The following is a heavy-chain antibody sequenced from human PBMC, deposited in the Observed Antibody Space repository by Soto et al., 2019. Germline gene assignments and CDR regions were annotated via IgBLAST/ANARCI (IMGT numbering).Heavy chain of an antibody. D-gene: IGHD3-10*01. V-gene: IGHV3-33*01. CDR3: ARDAELIITMVRGVPDY. J-gene: IGHJ4*02. CDR1: GFTFSSYG. Sequence: PGGSLRLSCAASGFTFSSYGMHWVRQAPGKGLEWVAVIWYDGSNKYYADSVKGRFTISRDNSKNTLYLQMNSLRAEDTAVYYCARDAELIITMVRGVPDYWGQGTLVTVSS. CDR2: IWYDGSNK.